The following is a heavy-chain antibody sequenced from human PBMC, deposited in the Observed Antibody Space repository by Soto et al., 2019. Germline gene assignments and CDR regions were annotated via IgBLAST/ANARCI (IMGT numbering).Heavy chain of an antibody. V-gene: IGHV3-33*01. CDR3: ARADGDFIPLDY. J-gene: IGHJ4*02. CDR1: GFRFTTYG. D-gene: IGHD4-17*01. Sequence: QVQLVESGGGVVQPGRSLRISCATSGFRFTTYGFHWVRQAPGKGLEWVAVIWYDGSNQYYAESVKGRFTISRDNSKNTVYLQMNSLKVGDTPVYFCARADGDFIPLDYWGQGTLVTVSS. CDR2: IWYDGSNQ.